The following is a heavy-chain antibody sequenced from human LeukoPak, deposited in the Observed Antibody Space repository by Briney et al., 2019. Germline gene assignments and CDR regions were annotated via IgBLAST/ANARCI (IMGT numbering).Heavy chain of an antibody. D-gene: IGHD3-22*01. Sequence: GGSLRLSCAASGFTFSSYGMNWVRQAPGKGLEWGSYISSSGSTIYYADSVKGRFTISRDNAKNSLYLQMNSLRAEDTAVYYCAREKPYYYDSSGPFDYWGQGTLVTVSS. CDR2: ISSSGSTI. V-gene: IGHV3-48*03. CDR3: AREKPYYYDSSGPFDY. J-gene: IGHJ4*02. CDR1: GFTFSSYG.